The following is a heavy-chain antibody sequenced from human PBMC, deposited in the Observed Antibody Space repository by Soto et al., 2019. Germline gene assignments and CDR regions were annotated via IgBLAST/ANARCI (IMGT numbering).Heavy chain of an antibody. D-gene: IGHD2-15*01. CDR3: ATLGYCSGGSCPIIGYYGMDV. CDR1: GGTFSSYT. Sequence: ASVKVSCKASGGTFSSYTISWVRQAPGQGLEWMGRIIPILGIANYAQKFQGRVTITADKSTSTAYMELSSLRSEDTAVYYCATLGYCSGGSCPIIGYYGMDVWGQGTTVTVSS. J-gene: IGHJ6*02. V-gene: IGHV1-69*02. CDR2: IIPILGIA.